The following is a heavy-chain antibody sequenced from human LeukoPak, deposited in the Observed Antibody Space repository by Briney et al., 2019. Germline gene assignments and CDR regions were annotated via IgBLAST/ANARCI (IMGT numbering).Heavy chain of an antibody. CDR1: GFTFSSYW. V-gene: IGHV3-7*01. CDR2: IKQDGSEK. J-gene: IGHJ6*02. D-gene: IGHD3-3*01. CDR3: ARDGYDFWSGPSSYGMDV. Sequence: GGSLRLSCAASGFTFSSYWMSWVRQAPGKGLEWVANIKQDGSEKYYVDSVKGRFTISRDNAKNSLYLQMNSLRAEDTAVYYCARDGYDFWSGPSSYGMDVWGQGTTVTVSS.